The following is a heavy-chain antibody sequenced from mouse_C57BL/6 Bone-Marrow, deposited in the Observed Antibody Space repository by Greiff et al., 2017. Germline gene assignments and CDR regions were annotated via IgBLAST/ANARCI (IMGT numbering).Heavy chain of an antibody. CDR1: GYTFTDYN. D-gene: IGHD1-1*01. V-gene: IGHV1-22*01. J-gene: IGHJ1*03. Sequence: EVQGVESGPELVKPGASVKMSCKASGYTFTDYNMHWVKQSHGKSLEWIGYINPNNGGTSYNQKFKGKATLTVNKSSSTAYMELRSLTSEDSAVYYCARGITTVVATRDWYFDVWGTGTTVTVSS. CDR3: ARGITTVVATRDWYFDV. CDR2: INPNNGGT.